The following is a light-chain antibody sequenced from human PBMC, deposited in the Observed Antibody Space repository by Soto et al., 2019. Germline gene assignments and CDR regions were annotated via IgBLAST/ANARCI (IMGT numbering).Light chain of an antibody. J-gene: IGKJ4*01. CDR2: SAS. V-gene: IGKV3-20*01. CDR3: QQYGSSPLT. Sequence: EIVLTQSPGTLSLSPGERATLSCRASQSVSISYLAWYQQKPGQAPRLLIYSASNRATGIPDRFSGSGSGTDFTLTISRLEPEDFAVYYCQQYGSSPLTFGGGTKVEIK. CDR1: QSVSISY.